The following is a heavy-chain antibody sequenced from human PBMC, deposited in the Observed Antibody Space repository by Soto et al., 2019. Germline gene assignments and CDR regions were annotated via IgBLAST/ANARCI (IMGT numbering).Heavy chain of an antibody. CDR1: GFTFSSYG. V-gene: IGHV3-30*18. CDR2: ISYDGSNK. D-gene: IGHD3-22*01. Sequence: PGGSLRLSCAPSGFTFSSYGIHWVRQAPVQGLEWVAIISYDGSNKNYADSVKGRFTISRDKSKNTLYLQMNSQRAEDTAVYYCEKATYYYEPSGPNYWGQGTLVTVSS. CDR3: EKATYYYEPSGPNY. J-gene: IGHJ4*02.